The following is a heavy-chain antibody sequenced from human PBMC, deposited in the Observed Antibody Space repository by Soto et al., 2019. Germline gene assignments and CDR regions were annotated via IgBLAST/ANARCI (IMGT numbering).Heavy chain of an antibody. CDR2: INHSGST. J-gene: IGHJ4*02. CDR1: GVSFSGYH. Sequence: QVQLQQWGAGLLKPSETLSLTCAVYGVSFSGYHWSWIRQPPGKGLEWIGEINHSGSTNYSPSLKSRATISVDTSKNQFSLKLTSVTAADTAVYYCARGQFWRSSFDYWGQGTLVTVSS. V-gene: IGHV4-34*02. CDR3: ARGQFWRSSFDY. D-gene: IGHD6-13*01.